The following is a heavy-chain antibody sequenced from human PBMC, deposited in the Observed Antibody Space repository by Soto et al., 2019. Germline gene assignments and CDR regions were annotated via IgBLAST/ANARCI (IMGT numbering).Heavy chain of an antibody. V-gene: IGHV3-21*01. CDR2: ISDSGHYI. J-gene: IGHJ5*02. CDR1: GFTFSTYG. Sequence: GSLRLACAASGFTFSTYGMNWVRQAPGKGLEWLSSISDSGHYIYYADSVKGRFTISRGNAKNSLFLQMKSLRGEDTAVYYCARSGLALPYSASHWFDPWGHGTLVTVYS. D-gene: IGHD3-22*01. CDR3: ARSGLALPYSASHWFDP.